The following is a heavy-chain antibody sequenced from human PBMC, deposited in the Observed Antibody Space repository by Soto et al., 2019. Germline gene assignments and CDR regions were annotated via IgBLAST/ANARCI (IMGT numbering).Heavy chain of an antibody. CDR3: ARRQKLLWFGESHWFDP. V-gene: IGHV4-39*01. CDR2: IYYSGST. Sequence: SETLSLTCTVSGGSISSSSYYWGWIRQPPGKGLEWIGSIYYSGSTYYNPSLKSRVTISVDTSKNQFSLKLSSVTAADTAVYYCARRQKLLWFGESHWFDPWGQGTLVTV. J-gene: IGHJ5*02. D-gene: IGHD3-10*01. CDR1: GGSISSSSYY.